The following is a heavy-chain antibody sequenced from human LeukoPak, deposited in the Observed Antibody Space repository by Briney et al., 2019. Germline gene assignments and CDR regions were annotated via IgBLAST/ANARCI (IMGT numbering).Heavy chain of an antibody. V-gene: IGHV4-61*02. CDR1: GGSFSSVSFY. D-gene: IGHD2-15*01. Sequence: SETLSLTCTVSGGSFSSVSFYWTWIRQPAGKGLEWIGRIYNSGSTNYNPSLKSRVTISLDTSKNHFSLKLSSVTAADTAVYCCATAGRVYSMDVWGRGTTVTVSS. CDR3: ATAGRVYSMDV. J-gene: IGHJ6*04. CDR2: IYNSGST.